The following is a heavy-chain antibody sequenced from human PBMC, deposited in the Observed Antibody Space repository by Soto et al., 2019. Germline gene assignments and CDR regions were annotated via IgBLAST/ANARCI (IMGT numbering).Heavy chain of an antibody. CDR2: ISWNSGSI. D-gene: IGHD1-26*01. J-gene: IGHJ5*02. V-gene: IGHV3-9*01. CDR1: GFTFDDYA. CDR3: EKDMIPGSYEGWFDP. Sequence: ESGGGLVQPGRSLRLSCAASGFTFDDYAMHWVRQAPGKGLEWVSGISWNSGSIGYADSVKGRFTISRDNSKNSLYLQMNSLRAEDTALYYCEKDMIPGSYEGWFDPWGQGTLVTVSS.